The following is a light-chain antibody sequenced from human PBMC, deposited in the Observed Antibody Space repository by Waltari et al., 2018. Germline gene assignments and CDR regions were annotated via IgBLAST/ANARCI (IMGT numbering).Light chain of an antibody. CDR1: QGIIAS. Sequence: EIVLTQSPAPLSFSPGKRAPLSCRASQGIIASLVWYQQRPGQAPRLLIYDASNRASGIPARFSGSGSGTDFTLIISSLEPEDFAVYYCQQRSDWPRAFGGGTKVEI. V-gene: IGKV3-11*01. J-gene: IGKJ4*02. CDR2: DAS. CDR3: QQRSDWPRA.